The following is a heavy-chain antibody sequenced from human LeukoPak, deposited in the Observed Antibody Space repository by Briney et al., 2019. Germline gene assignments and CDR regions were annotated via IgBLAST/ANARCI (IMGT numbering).Heavy chain of an antibody. CDR3: ARGNYDFWSGYSYYFDY. CDR1: GFTSIDYY. CDR2: ISSSGSSI. V-gene: IGHV3-11*04. Sequence: GGSLRLSCAASGFTSIDYYMSWIRQAPGKGLEWVSNISSSGSSIYYADSVKGRFTISRDNAKNSLYLQMNSLRAEDTAVYYCARGNYDFWSGYSYYFDYWGQGTLVTVSS. D-gene: IGHD3-3*01. J-gene: IGHJ4*02.